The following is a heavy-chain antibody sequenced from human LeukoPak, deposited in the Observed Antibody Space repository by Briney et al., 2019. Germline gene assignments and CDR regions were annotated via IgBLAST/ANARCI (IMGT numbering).Heavy chain of an antibody. D-gene: IGHD1-26*01. CDR2: FDPEDGET. Sequence: ASVNVSCTVSGYTLTELSMHWVRQAPGKGLEWMGGFDPEDGETIYAQKFQGRVTMTEDTSTDTAYMELSSLRSEDTAVYYCATYSGSYSPFDYWGQGTLVTVSS. J-gene: IGHJ4*02. V-gene: IGHV1-24*01. CDR1: GYTLTELS. CDR3: ATYSGSYSPFDY.